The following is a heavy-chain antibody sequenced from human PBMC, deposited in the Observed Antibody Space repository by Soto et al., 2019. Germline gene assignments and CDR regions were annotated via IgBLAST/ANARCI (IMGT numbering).Heavy chain of an antibody. CDR3: ARDLGGDYDYIWGSYRYEYFQH. D-gene: IGHD3-16*02. CDR1: GYTFTSYG. Sequence: QVQLAQSGAEVKKPGASVKVSCKASGYTFTSYGISWVRQAPGQGLEWMGWISAYNGNTNYAQKLQGRVTMTTDTSTSTAYMELRSLRSDDTAVYYCARDLGGDYDYIWGSYRYEYFQHWGQGTLVTVSS. CDR2: ISAYNGNT. J-gene: IGHJ1*01. V-gene: IGHV1-18*01.